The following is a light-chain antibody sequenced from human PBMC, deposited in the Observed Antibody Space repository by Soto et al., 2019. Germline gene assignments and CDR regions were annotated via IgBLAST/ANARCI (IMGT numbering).Light chain of an antibody. CDR3: QQLNTLPFT. CDR1: QGISSY. V-gene: IGKV1-9*01. Sequence: DIQLTQSPSFLSASVGDRVTISCRASQGISSYLAWYQQTPVKAPKLLIYASSTLQSGLPSRFIRSGSGTEFTLTIASLQPEDFATYYCQQLNTLPFTFGQGTRLDI. CDR2: ASS. J-gene: IGKJ5*01.